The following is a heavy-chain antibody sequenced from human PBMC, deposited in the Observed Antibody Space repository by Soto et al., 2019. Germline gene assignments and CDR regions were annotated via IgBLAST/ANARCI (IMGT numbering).Heavy chain of an antibody. CDR3: ARALVWSGSYYAFDY. D-gene: IGHD1-26*01. J-gene: IGHJ4*02. CDR2: INSDGSST. Sequence: EVQLVESGGGLVQPGGSLRLSCAASGFTFSSYWMYWVRQAPGKGLVWVSRINSDGSSTTYADSVKGRFTISRDNAKNTLYLQINSLRAEDTAVYYCARALVWSGSYYAFDYWGQGTLVTVSS. V-gene: IGHV3-74*01. CDR1: GFTFSSYW.